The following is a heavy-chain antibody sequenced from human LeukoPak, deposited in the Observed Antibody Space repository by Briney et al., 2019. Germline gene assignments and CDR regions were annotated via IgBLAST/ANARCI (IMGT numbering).Heavy chain of an antibody. CDR1: GFTFSSYG. Sequence: PGGSLRLSCAASGFTFSSYGMSWVRQAPGKGLEWVSAISGTGGTTYYADCVKGRFTISRDNSKNTLYLQMNSLRAEDTAVYYCAKGSTSSSWYSYYYYMDVWGKGTTVTVSS. J-gene: IGHJ6*03. CDR3: AKGSTSSSWYSYYYYMDV. CDR2: ISGTGGTT. V-gene: IGHV3-23*01. D-gene: IGHD6-13*01.